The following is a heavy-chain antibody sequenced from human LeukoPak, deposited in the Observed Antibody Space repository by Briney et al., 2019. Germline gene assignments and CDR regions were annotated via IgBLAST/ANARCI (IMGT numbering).Heavy chain of an antibody. J-gene: IGHJ4*02. Sequence: TGGSLRLSCAASGFTFSSYEVNWVRQAPGKGLEWVSYISSSGSIIYYADSVKGRFTISRDNAKNSLYLQMNSLRAEDTAVYYCARGGLPKPFDYWGQGTLVTVSS. CDR3: ARGGLPKPFDY. V-gene: IGHV3-48*03. D-gene: IGHD1-14*01. CDR1: GFTFSSYE. CDR2: ISSSGSII.